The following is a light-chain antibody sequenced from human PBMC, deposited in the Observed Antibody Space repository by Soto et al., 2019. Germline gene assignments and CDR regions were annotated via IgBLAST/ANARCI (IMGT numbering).Light chain of an antibody. V-gene: IGLV2-8*01. CDR2: EVS. CDR3: SSYAGSKNYV. CDR1: SSDVGGYNY. J-gene: IGLJ1*01. Sequence: QSALTQPPSASGSPGQSVTISCTGTSSDVGGYNYVSWYQQHPGKAPKLMIYEVSKQPSGVPDRFSGSKSGNTASLTVSGLQAEDEADYYCSSYAGSKNYVFGTGTKLTVL.